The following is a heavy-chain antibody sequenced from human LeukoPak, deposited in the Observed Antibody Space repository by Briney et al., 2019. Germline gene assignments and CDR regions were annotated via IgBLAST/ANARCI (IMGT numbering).Heavy chain of an antibody. D-gene: IGHD6-13*01. J-gene: IGHJ4*02. Sequence: PSETLSLTCTVSGGSISSYYWSWIRQPPGQGLKWIVYIYDSGDTNYNPSLKSRVTISVDTSKNQFSLKLTSVTAADTATYYCARLSSEYSSSWLDSWGQGALVTVSS. CDR3: ARLSSEYSSSWLDS. V-gene: IGHV4-59*08. CDR2: IYDSGDT. CDR1: GGSISSYY.